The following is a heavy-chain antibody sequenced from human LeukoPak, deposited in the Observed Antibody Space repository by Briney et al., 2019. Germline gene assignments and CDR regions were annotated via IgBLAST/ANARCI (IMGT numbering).Heavy chain of an antibody. V-gene: IGHV3-23*01. J-gene: IGHJ4*02. D-gene: IGHD4-11*01. CDR3: AKSSEYNNYGIDY. CDR2: ISGSGANT. Sequence: GGSLRLSCAASGFTFSSYAMHWVRQAPGKGLEWVSGISGSGANTYYADSVKGRFTISRDNSKSTLYLQMSSLRAEDTALYYCAKSSEYNNYGIDYWGQGTLVTVSS. CDR1: GFTFSSYA.